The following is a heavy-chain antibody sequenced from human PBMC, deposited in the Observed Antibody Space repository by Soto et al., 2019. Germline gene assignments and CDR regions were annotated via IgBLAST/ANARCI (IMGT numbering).Heavy chain of an antibody. CDR2: IHERGVT. CDR3: ARDPAGDYGH. D-gene: IGHD4-17*01. V-gene: IGHV4-59*02. CDR1: GGSVSDYY. Sequence: SETLSLTCNVSGGSVSDYYWSWIRQAPGKGLEWIGYIHERGVTNYNPSLKSRVTMSVDTSKNQFSLTLRSVHTADTAIYFCARDPAGDYGHWGRGTLVTISS. J-gene: IGHJ4*02.